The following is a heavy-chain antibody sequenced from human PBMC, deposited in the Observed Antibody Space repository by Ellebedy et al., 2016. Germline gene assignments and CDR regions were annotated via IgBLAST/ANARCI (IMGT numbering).Heavy chain of an antibody. V-gene: IGHV4-59*02. CDR3: AKWNGGWYAFEV. CDR2: VFHTGTT. J-gene: IGHJ3*01. CDR1: GGSVSSDY. D-gene: IGHD6-19*01. Sequence: SETLSLTCTVSGGSVSSDYWNWIRRPPGKGLEWIGYVFHTGTTNYNPSLTSRVTMSVDTSKSQFSLRLTSVTAADTAVYYCAKWNGGWYAFEVWGQGTMVTVSS.